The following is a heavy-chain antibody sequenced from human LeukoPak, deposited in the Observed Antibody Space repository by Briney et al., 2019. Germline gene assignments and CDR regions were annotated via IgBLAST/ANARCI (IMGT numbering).Heavy chain of an antibody. CDR3: AELGITMIGGV. Sequence: GGSLRLSCAASGFTFSSSAMSWVRQAPGKGLEWVSFIYSDNTHYSDSVKGRFTISRDNSKNTLYLQMNSLRAEDTAVYYCAELGITMIGGVWGKGTTVTISS. CDR1: GFTFSSSA. J-gene: IGHJ6*04. V-gene: IGHV3-23*03. CDR2: IYSDNT. D-gene: IGHD3-10*02.